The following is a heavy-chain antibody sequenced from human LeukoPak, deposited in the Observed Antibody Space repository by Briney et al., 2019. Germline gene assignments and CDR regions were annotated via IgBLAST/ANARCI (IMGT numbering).Heavy chain of an antibody. V-gene: IGHV1-2*02. J-gene: IGHJ4*02. CDR3: ARDQGREYGSGSYYNAVYY. D-gene: IGHD3-10*01. CDR1: GGTFSSYA. Sequence: ASVKVSCKASGGTFSSYAISWVRQAPGQGLEWMGRIIPNSGGTNYAQKFQGRVTMTRDTSTSTVYMELSSLRSEDTAVYYCARDQGREYGSGSYYNAVYYWGQGTLVTVSS. CDR2: IIPNSGGT.